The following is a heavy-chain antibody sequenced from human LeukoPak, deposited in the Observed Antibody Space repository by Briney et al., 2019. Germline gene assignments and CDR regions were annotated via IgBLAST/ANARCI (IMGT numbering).Heavy chain of an antibody. CDR2: ISYDGSNK. J-gene: IGHJ3*02. V-gene: IGHV3-30*18. CDR3: AKGVDGESVDAFDI. Sequence: GGSLRLSCAASGFTFSSYGMHWVRQAPGKGLEWVAVISYDGSNKYYADSVKGRFTISRDNSKNTLYLQMNSLRAEDTAVYYCAKGVDGESVDAFDIWGQGAMVTVSS. CDR1: GFTFSSYG. D-gene: IGHD3-10*01.